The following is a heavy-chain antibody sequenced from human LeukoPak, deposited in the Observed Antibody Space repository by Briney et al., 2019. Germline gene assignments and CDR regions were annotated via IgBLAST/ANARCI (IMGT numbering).Heavy chain of an antibody. J-gene: IGHJ6*03. CDR2: ISTSSSYI. Sequence: PGGSLRLSCAASGFTFNKYTMNWVRQAPGKGLEWVSSISTSSSYIYYADSVKGRVTISRDNAKNSLYLQMDSLRAEDTAVYYCARYYDFWSSYSSYYYMDVWGKGTTVTVSS. CDR3: ARYYDFWSSYSSYYYMDV. D-gene: IGHD3-3*01. V-gene: IGHV3-21*01. CDR1: GFTFNKYT.